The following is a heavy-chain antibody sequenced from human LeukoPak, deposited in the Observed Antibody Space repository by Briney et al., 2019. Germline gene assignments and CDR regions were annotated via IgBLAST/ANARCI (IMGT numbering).Heavy chain of an antibody. V-gene: IGHV3-7*01. D-gene: IGHD2-15*01. CDR1: GFTFSGYW. CDR3: ARSIAVAATPDYYYYMDV. Sequence: GGSLRLSCAASGFTFSGYWMSWVRQAPGKGLEWVANIKQDGSEKYYVDSVKGRFTISRDNAKNSLYLQMNSLRAEDTAVYYCARSIAVAATPDYYYYMDVWGKGTTVTVSS. J-gene: IGHJ6*03. CDR2: IKQDGSEK.